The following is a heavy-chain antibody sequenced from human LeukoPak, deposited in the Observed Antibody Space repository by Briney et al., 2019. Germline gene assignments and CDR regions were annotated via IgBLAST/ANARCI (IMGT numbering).Heavy chain of an antibody. CDR3: VTPGRVDTAMIYYFDY. V-gene: IGHV3-23*01. J-gene: IGHJ4*02. D-gene: IGHD5-18*01. Sequence: GGSLRLSCAASGFTFSSYAMSWVRQAPGKGLEWVSAISGSGGSTYYADSVKGRFTISRDNSKNTLYLQMNSLRAEDTAVYYCVTPGRVDTAMIYYFDYWGQGTLVTVSS. CDR2: ISGSGGST. CDR1: GFTFSSYA.